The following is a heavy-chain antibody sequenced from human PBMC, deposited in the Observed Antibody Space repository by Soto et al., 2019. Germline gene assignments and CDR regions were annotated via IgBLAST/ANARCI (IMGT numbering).Heavy chain of an antibody. J-gene: IGHJ5*02. CDR1: GFTVSSNY. V-gene: IGHV3-53*01. Sequence: PGGSLRLSCAASGFTVSSNYMSCVRHAPGKGLEWVSVIYSGGSTYYADSVKGRFTISRDNSKNTLYLQMNSLRAEDTAVYYCARCCYDSSGYYLANWFDPWGQGTLVTVS. CDR3: ARCCYDSSGYYLANWFDP. D-gene: IGHD3-22*01. CDR2: IYSGGST.